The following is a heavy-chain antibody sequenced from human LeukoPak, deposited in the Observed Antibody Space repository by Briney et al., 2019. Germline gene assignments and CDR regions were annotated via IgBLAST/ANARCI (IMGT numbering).Heavy chain of an antibody. CDR3: ARGRANWGYGVSDY. CDR1: GGTFSSYA. J-gene: IGHJ4*02. D-gene: IGHD7-27*01. V-gene: IGHV1-2*06. Sequence: ASVKVSCKASGGTFSSYAISWVRQAPGQGLEWMGRINPNSGGTNYAQKFQGRVTMTRDTSISTAYMELSRLRSDDTAVYYCARGRANWGYGVSDYWGQGTLVTVSS. CDR2: INPNSGGT.